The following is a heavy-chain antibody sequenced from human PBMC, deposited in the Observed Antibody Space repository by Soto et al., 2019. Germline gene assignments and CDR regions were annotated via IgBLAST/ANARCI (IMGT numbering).Heavy chain of an antibody. CDR3: ARRDKSAGWLEP. J-gene: IGHJ5*02. V-gene: IGHV1-3*01. CDR1: GYSFATSA. CDR2: INPATGNT. Sequence: QVQLVQSGAEVKKPGTSVKVSCKASGYSFATSAIHWVRQAPGQGLEWMGWINPATGNTEYSDKFQDRVTFTRDTSATTAYMELRGLRSEDTAVYYWARRDKSAGWLEPWGQGTLVTVSS.